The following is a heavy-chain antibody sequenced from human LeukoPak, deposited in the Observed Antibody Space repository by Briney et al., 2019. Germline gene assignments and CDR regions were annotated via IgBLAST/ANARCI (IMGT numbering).Heavy chain of an antibody. CDR3: AKGVNRRFDP. V-gene: IGHV3-30*18. CDR2: ISYDGSNT. J-gene: IGHJ5*02. CDR1: GFTFSGYG. Sequence: GGSLRLSCAASGFTFSGYGMHWVRQAPGKGLDWVALISYDGSNTYYADSVKGRFTISRDISNNTLYLQMNSLRPEDTAVYYCAKGVNRRFDPWGQGTLVTVSS. D-gene: IGHD2/OR15-2a*01.